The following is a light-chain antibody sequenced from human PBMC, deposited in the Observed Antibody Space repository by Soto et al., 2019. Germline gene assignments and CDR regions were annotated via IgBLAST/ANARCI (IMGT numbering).Light chain of an antibody. CDR1: SSDVGGYNY. CDR2: EVN. V-gene: IGLV2-8*01. Sequence: QSALTQPPSASVSPGQSVTISCTGTSSDVGGYNYVSWYQQHPGEAPKLMIYEVNKRPSGVPDRFSGSKSGNTASLTVSGLQADDESDYYCSSYAGSNNWVCGGGTKLTVL. CDR3: SSYAGSNNWV. J-gene: IGLJ2*01.